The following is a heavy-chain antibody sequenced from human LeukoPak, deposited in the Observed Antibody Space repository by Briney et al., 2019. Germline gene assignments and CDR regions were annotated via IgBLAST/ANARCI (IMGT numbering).Heavy chain of an antibody. CDR1: GGSISSSSYY. J-gene: IGHJ4*02. V-gene: IGHV4-39*07. CDR3: ASRSGIWSGYQDTLYYFDS. D-gene: IGHD3-3*01. CDR2: IYYSGST. Sequence: PSETLSLTCTVSGGSISSSSYYWGWIRQPPGKGLEWIGSIYYSGSTYSNPSLKSRVTISVDTSKNQFSLKLTSVTAADRAVYYCASRSGIWSGYQDTLYYFDSWGQGTLVTVSS.